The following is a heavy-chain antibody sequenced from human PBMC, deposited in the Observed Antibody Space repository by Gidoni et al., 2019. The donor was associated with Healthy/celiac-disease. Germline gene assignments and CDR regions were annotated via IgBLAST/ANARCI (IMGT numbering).Heavy chain of an antibody. CDR2: IIPILGIA. D-gene: IGHD6-6*01. J-gene: IGHJ2*01. V-gene: IGHV1-69*04. CDR1: GGTFSSYA. CDR3: ARTYSSSHYWYFDL. Sequence: QVQLVQSGAEVKKPGSSVKVSCKASGGTFSSYAISWVRQAPGQGLEWMGRIIPILGIANYAHKFQGRVTITADKSTSTAYMELSSLRSEDTAVYYCARTYSSSHYWYFDLWGRGTLVTVSS.